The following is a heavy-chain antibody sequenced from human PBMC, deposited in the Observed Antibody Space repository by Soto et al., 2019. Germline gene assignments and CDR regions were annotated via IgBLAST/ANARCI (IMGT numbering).Heavy chain of an antibody. J-gene: IGHJ4*02. D-gene: IGHD2-15*01. V-gene: IGHV4-4*02. CDR2: ILHTGHT. Sequence: QVQLQESGPGLVKPSGTLSLTCGVSGDSFSSSNWWTWIRQPPGKGLEWIGDILHTGHTDYSPSLRSRITISIDTSKKECSLNLTSVTATDTAVYYCARSPRRVEGKWCFDYWGPGALVTVSS. CDR1: GDSFSSSNW. CDR3: ARSPRRVEGKWCFDY.